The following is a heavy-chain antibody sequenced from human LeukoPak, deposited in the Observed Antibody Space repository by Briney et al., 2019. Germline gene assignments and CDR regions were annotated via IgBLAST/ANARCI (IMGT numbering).Heavy chain of an antibody. D-gene: IGHD3-16*02. CDR3: ARLSSVIMITFGGVIVDY. CDR2: IYYSGST. J-gene: IGHJ4*02. Sequence: SETLSLTCTVSGGSISSYYWSWIRQPPGKGLEWIGYIYYSGSTNYNPSLKSRVTISVDTSKNQFSLKLSSVTAADTAVYYCARLSSVIMITFGGVIVDYWGQGTLVTVSS. V-gene: IGHV4-59*08. CDR1: GGSISSYY.